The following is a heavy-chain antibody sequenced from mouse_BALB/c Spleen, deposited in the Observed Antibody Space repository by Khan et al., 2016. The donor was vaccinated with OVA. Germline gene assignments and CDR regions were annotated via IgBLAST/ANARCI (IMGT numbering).Heavy chain of an antibody. D-gene: IGHD2-2*01. J-gene: IGHJ3*01. V-gene: IGHV1S81*02. CDR3: TRSGYGSFAY. CDR1: GYIFTSYY. CDR2: INPSSGGT. Sequence: QVQLQQSGAELVKPGASVRLSCKASGYIFTSYYLYWVKQRPGQGLEWIGDINPSSGGTTFNEKFKSKAKLTVDKSSSTAYIQLNSLTSEDSAVYYCTRSGYGSFAYWGQGTLVTVSA.